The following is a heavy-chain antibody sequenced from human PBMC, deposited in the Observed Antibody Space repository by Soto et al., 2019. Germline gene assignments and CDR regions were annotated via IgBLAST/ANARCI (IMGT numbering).Heavy chain of an antibody. J-gene: IGHJ3*02. V-gene: IGHV3-21*01. D-gene: IGHD6-19*01. CDR3: ARDPASFIAVAGGAFDI. Sequence: EVQLVESGGGLVKPGGSLRLSCAASGFTFSSYSMNWVRQAPGKGLEWVSSISSSSSYIYYADSVKGRFTISRDNAKNSLYLQMNSLRAEDTAVYYCARDPASFIAVAGGAFDIWGQGTMVTVSS. CDR1: GFTFSSYS. CDR2: ISSSSSYI.